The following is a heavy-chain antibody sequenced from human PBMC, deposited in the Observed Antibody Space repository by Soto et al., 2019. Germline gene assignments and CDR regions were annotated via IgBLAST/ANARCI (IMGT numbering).Heavy chain of an antibody. J-gene: IGHJ4*02. Sequence: SETLSLTCTVSGESISSSSYYWGWIRQPPGKGLEWIGSIYYSGRTYYNPSFKSRVTISIDTSKNQFSLKLSSVTATDTAVYYCASQRTTVVTQAYFDHWGQRALATVSA. CDR2: IYYSGRT. CDR1: GESISSSSYY. D-gene: IGHD2-21*02. V-gene: IGHV4-39*01. CDR3: ASQRTTVVTQAYFDH.